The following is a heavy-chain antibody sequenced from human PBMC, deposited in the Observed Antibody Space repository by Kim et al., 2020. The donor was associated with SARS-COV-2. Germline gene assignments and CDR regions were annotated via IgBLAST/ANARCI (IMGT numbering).Heavy chain of an antibody. J-gene: IGHJ6*02. CDR2: IYTSGST. CDR1: GGSISSYY. Sequence: SETLSLTCTVSGGSISSYYWSWIRQPAGKGLEWIGRIYTSGSTNYNPSLKSRVTMSVDTSKNQFSLKLSSVTAADTAVYYCARENYDFWSGYTQGMDVWGQGATVTVSS. CDR3: ARENYDFWSGYTQGMDV. D-gene: IGHD3-3*01. V-gene: IGHV4-4*07.